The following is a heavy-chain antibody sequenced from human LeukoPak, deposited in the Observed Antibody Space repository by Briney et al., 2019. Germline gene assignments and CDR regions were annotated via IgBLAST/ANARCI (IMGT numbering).Heavy chain of an antibody. CDR2: IYYSGST. CDR3: ARMLGQLRGFYYYYYGMDV. J-gene: IGHJ6*02. Sequence: NSSETLSLTCTVSGGSISSSSYYWGWIRQPPGKGLEWIGYIYYSGSTNYNPSLKSRVTISVDTSKNQFSLKLSSVTAADTAVYYCARMLGQLRGFYYYYYGMDVWGQGTTVTVSS. D-gene: IGHD6-6*01. CDR1: GGSISSSSYY. V-gene: IGHV4-61*05.